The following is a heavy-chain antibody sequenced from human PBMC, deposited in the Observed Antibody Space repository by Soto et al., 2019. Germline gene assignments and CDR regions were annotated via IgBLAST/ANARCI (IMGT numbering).Heavy chain of an antibody. V-gene: IGHV3-23*01. CDR3: AKDRTYDFWSGYQPFNWFDP. CDR1: GFTFSSYA. Sequence: GGSLRLSCAASGFTFSSYAMSWVRQAPGKGLEWVSAISGSGGSTYYAESVKGRFTISRDNSKNTLYLQMNSLRAEDTAVYYCAKDRTYDFWSGYQPFNWFDPWGQGTLVTVSS. D-gene: IGHD3-3*01. CDR2: ISGSGGST. J-gene: IGHJ5*02.